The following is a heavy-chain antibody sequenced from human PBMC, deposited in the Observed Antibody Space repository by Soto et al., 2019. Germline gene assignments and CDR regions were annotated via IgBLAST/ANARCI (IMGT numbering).Heavy chain of an antibody. Sequence: GGSLRLSCAASGFTFSKAWMSWVRQAPGKGLEWVGRIKSKADGGTTGYVAPVKGRFTISRDDSKNTVYLQMNSLKTEDTAVYYCTNSDDYNYGMDVWGQGTAVTVSS. V-gene: IGHV3-15*01. CDR1: GFTFSKAW. D-gene: IGHD3-10*01. CDR3: TNSDDYNYGMDV. CDR2: IKSKADGGTT. J-gene: IGHJ6*02.